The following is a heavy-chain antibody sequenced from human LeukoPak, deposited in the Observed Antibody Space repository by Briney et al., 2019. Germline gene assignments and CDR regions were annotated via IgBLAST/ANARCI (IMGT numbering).Heavy chain of an antibody. J-gene: IGHJ5*02. CDR2: TYYRSKWYH. CDR1: GDSVSSNNAA. D-gene: IGHD4-17*01. V-gene: IGHV6-1*01. Sequence: SQTLSLTCAISGDSVSSNNAAWVWIRQSPSRGLEWLGRTYYRSKWYHDYAVSVKSRISFNPDTSKNQFFLQLNSVTPEDAAVYYCARDVNGAFTRSWFDPWGQGTRVTVS. CDR3: ARDVNGAFTRSWFDP.